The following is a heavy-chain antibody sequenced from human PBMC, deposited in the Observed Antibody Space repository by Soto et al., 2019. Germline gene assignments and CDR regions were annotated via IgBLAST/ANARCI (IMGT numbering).Heavy chain of an antibody. CDR2: IYYSGST. Sequence: ETLSLTCTVSGGSVSSGSYYWSWIRQPPGKGLEWIGYIYYSGSTNYNPSLKSRVTISVDTSKNQFSLKLSSVTAADTAVYYCARGAASVAAAGNYYYYGMDVWGQGTTVTVSS. D-gene: IGHD6-13*01. CDR1: GGSVSSGSYY. CDR3: ARGAASVAAAGNYYYYGMDV. J-gene: IGHJ6*02. V-gene: IGHV4-61*01.